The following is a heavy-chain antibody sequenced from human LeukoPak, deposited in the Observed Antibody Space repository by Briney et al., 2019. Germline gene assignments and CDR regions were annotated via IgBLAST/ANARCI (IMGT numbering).Heavy chain of an antibody. Sequence: GGSLRLSCAASGLTFSSYAMSWVRQAPGKGLEWVSTISGRGGSTYYADSVRGRFTISRDNSKNTLYLQMNSLRAEDTAIYYCVKPNILRYFDWFSGYFDNWGQGTLVTVSS. CDR1: GLTFSSYA. CDR2: ISGRGGST. J-gene: IGHJ4*02. D-gene: IGHD3-9*01. CDR3: VKPNILRYFDWFSGYFDN. V-gene: IGHV3-23*01.